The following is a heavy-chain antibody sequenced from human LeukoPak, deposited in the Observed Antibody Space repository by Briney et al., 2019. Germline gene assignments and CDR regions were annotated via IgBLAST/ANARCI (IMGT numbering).Heavy chain of an antibody. V-gene: IGHV3-21*01. CDR1: GFTFSTYG. CDR3: ARSDRELTDY. CDR2: ISSSGTYI. J-gene: IGHJ4*02. D-gene: IGHD1-26*01. Sequence: PGGSLRLSCAASGFTFSTYGMNWVRRAPGKGLEWVSSISSSGTYIYYADSVKGRFTISRDNAKNSLYLQMNSLRAEDTAMYYCARSDRELTDYWGQGTLVTVSS.